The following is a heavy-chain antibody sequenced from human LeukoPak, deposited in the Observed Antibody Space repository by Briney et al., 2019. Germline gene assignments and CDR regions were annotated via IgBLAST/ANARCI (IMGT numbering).Heavy chain of an antibody. J-gene: IGHJ5*02. CDR2: INHSGST. V-gene: IGHV4-34*01. CDR3: ARGIAVAGVRTRYNWFDP. CDR1: GGSFSGYY. Sequence: SETLSLTCAVYGGSFSGYYWSWIRQPPGKGLEWIGEINHSGSTNYNPSLKSRVTISVDTSKNQFSLKLSSVTAADTAVYHCARGIAVAGVRTRYNWFDPWGQGTLVTVSS. D-gene: IGHD6-19*01.